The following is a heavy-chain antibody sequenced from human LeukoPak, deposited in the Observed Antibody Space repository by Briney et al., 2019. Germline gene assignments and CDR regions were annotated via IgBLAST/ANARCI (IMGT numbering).Heavy chain of an antibody. Sequence: SETLSLTCAVYGGSFSVYYWSWIRQPPGKGLEWIGEINHSGSTNYNPSLKSRVTISVDTSKNQFSLKLSSVTAADTAVYYCARGVPYYYDSSGYNYDYWGQGTLVTVSS. J-gene: IGHJ4*02. CDR2: INHSGST. V-gene: IGHV4-34*01. CDR1: GGSFSVYY. D-gene: IGHD3-22*01. CDR3: ARGVPYYYDSSGYNYDY.